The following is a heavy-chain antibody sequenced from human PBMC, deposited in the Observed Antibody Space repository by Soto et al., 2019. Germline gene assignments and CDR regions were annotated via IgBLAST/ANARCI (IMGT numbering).Heavy chain of an antibody. J-gene: IGHJ6*03. D-gene: IGHD6-13*01. Sequence: QLLESGGGLVQPGGSLRLSCAASAFTFSNYAMSWVRQGPGKGLEWVAGSSGSGDNVYYADSVRGRFTISRDNSRDTLYLQIDGLRVEDTAVYYCAKEPFSSWYTHMDVWGKGTTVTVSS. CDR3: AKEPFSSWYTHMDV. CDR1: AFTFSNYA. CDR2: SSGSGDNV. V-gene: IGHV3-23*01.